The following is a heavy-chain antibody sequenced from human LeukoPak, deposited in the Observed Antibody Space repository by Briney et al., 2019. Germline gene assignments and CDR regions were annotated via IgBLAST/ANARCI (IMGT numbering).Heavy chain of an antibody. Sequence: GGSLRLSCAASGFTFSSYAMSWVRQAPGKGLEWVSAISGSGGSTYYADSVKGRFTTSRDNSKNTLYLQMNSLRAEDTAVYYCAKRRPTGTTGEYYFDYWGQGTLVTVSS. D-gene: IGHD1-7*01. CDR1: GFTFSSYA. CDR3: AKRRPTGTTGEYYFDY. V-gene: IGHV3-23*01. J-gene: IGHJ4*02. CDR2: ISGSGGST.